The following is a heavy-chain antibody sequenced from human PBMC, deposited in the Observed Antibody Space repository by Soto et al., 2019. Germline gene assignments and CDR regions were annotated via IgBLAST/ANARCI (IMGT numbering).Heavy chain of an antibody. Sequence: SETLSLTCAVSGGSISSSNWWSWVRQPPGKGLEWIGEIYHSGSTNYNPSLKSRVTISVDKSKNQFSLKLSSVTAADTAVYYCAVFVCDSPTGADRDVFDIWGQGTMVTVSS. CDR2: IYHSGST. D-gene: IGHD2-21*01. J-gene: IGHJ3*02. V-gene: IGHV4-4*02. CDR1: GGSISSSNW. CDR3: AVFVCDSPTGADRDVFDI.